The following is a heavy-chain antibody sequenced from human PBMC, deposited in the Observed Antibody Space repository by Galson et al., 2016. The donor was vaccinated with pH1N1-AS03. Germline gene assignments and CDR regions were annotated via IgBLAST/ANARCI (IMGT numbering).Heavy chain of an antibody. CDR1: GGTLRNFA. CDR3: ATIGAVPGLGGYWFDS. V-gene: IGHV1-69*15. Sequence: SGGTLRNFAISWVRQAPGQGLEWMGRIVPTFTAPKYAQKFQGRLTITADDSATTTYMDLSGLKLEDTAIYYCATIGAVPGLGGYWFDSWGQGTHVIVSS. CDR2: IVPTFTAP. J-gene: IGHJ5*01. D-gene: IGHD6-19*01.